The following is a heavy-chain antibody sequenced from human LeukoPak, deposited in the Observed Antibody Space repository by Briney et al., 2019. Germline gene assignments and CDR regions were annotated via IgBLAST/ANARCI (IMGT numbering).Heavy chain of an antibody. D-gene: IGHD3-16*02. J-gene: IGHJ4*02. CDR3: ARYVWGSYPTFEDY. V-gene: IGHV4-59*01. CDR1: GGSISSYY. Sequence: PSETLSLTCTVSGGSISSYYWSWIRQPPGKGLEWIAYIYYSGSTNYNPSLKSRVTISVDTSKNQFSQKLSSVTAADTAVYYCARYVWGSYPTFEDYWGQGTLVTVSS. CDR2: IYYSGST.